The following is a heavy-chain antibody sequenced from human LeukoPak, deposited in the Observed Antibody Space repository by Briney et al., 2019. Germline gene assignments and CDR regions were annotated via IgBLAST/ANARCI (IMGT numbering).Heavy chain of an antibody. CDR1: DYSISTYYY. D-gene: IGHD1-26*01. V-gene: IGHV4-38-2*01. Sequence: SETLSLTCVVSDYSISTYYYGGWIRQPPGKGLEWIGSIYHSGGTFYNPSLKSRVTISIDTSKNQFSLKLSSVTAADTAVYYCADGSGSYDHWGQGTLVTVSS. CDR2: IYHSGGT. CDR3: ADGSGSYDH. J-gene: IGHJ5*02.